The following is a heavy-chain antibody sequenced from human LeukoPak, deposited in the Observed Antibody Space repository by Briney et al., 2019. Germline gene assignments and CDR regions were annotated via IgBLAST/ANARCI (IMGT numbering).Heavy chain of an antibody. CDR1: GGSISSSSYY. Sequence: SETLSLTCTVSGGSISSSSYYWGWIRQPPGKGLEWIGSIYHSGSTYYNPSLKSRVTISVDTSKNQFSLKLSSVTAADTAVYYCASRVVPAATFDYWGQGTLITVSS. V-gene: IGHV4-39*07. J-gene: IGHJ4*02. D-gene: IGHD2-2*01. CDR2: IYHSGST. CDR3: ASRVVPAATFDY.